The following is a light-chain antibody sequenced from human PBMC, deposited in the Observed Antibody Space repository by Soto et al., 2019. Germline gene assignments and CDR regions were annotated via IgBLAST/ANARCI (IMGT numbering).Light chain of an antibody. J-gene: IGLJ1*01. CDR1: SSDVGGYDF. V-gene: IGLV2-14*03. CDR2: NVN. CDR3: CSFATATSPSYV. Sequence: QSALTQPASVSGSPGQSITISCTGTSSDVGGYDFVSWYQQHPGKAPQLMIYNVNHRPSGVSDRFAGSKSGNTASLTISGLQAEDEADYYCCSFATATSPSYVCGTGTKVTVL.